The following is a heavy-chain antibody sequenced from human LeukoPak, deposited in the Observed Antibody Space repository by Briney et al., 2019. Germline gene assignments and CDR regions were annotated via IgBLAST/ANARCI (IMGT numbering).Heavy chain of an antibody. CDR2: IWYDGSNK. CDR3: AKTEANPYDFWSATSRSFYMDV. J-gene: IGHJ6*03. V-gene: IGHV3-33*08. CDR1: GFTFSSYG. Sequence: PGRSLRLSCAASGFTFSSYGMHWVRQAPGKGLEWVAVIWYDGSNKYYGDSVKGRFTISRDNSKNTLYLQMNSLRAEDTAVYYCAKTEANPYDFWSATSRSFYMDVWGKGTTVTVSS. D-gene: IGHD3-3*01.